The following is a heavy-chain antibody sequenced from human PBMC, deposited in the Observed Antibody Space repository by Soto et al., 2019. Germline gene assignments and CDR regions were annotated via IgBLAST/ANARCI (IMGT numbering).Heavy chain of an antibody. CDR3: TRDASRDSSARGWFDP. D-gene: IGHD6-13*01. V-gene: IGHV3-21*01. Sequence: RGSLRLSCAASGFTFRSFTMNWVRQAPGKGLEWVSTISSNSAYIYYTDALRGRFTISRDNAKNSLHLQMNSLRAEDTAVYYCTRDASRDSSARGWFDPWGPGTLVTVSS. J-gene: IGHJ5*02. CDR1: GFTFRSFT. CDR2: ISSNSAYI.